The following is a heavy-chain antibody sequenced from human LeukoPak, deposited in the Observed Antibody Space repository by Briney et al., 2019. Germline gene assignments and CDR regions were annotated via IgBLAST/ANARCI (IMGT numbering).Heavy chain of an antibody. CDR2: INPGGSSI. D-gene: IGHD6-19*01. V-gene: IGHV3-74*01. Sequence: GGSLRLSCAASGFTFSSYWMHWVRQVPGEGLVWVARINPGGSSITYADSVKGRFTISRDNSKNTLYLQMNSLRAEDTAVYYCAKGSGAPRGRIAVAGPIDYWGQGTLVTVSS. J-gene: IGHJ4*02. CDR3: AKGSGAPRGRIAVAGPIDY. CDR1: GFTFSSYW.